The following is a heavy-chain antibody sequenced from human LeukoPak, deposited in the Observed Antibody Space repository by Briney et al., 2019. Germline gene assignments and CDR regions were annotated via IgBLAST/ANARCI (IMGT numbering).Heavy chain of an antibody. Sequence: SETLSLTCTVSGVSITSYYWSWIRQPPGKGLEWIGSIYHSGSTNDNPSLESRVTTSVDTSKNQFSLKLSSVTAADTAVYYCARRGYYYDSSHYYYFDYWGQGTLVTVSS. J-gene: IGHJ4*02. CDR3: ARRGYYYDSSHYYYFDY. CDR1: GVSITSYY. CDR2: IYHSGST. D-gene: IGHD3-22*01. V-gene: IGHV4-59*08.